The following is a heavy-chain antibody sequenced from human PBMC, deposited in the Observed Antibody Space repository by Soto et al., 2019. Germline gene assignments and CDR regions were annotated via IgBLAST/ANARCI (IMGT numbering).Heavy chain of an antibody. CDR2: ISYSGSNT. CDR1: GFTFSSHA. CDR3: AKRFTLFGEVKLSPDFDY. D-gene: IGHD3-3*01. Sequence: EVQLLESGGGLVQPAGSLRLSCAASGFTFSSHAMSWVRQAPGKGLEWVSAISYSGSNTYYTDSVKGRFTISRDNSKNTLYLQMNSLRVEDTAIYYCAKRFTLFGEVKLSPDFDYWGQGTLVTVSS. V-gene: IGHV3-23*01. J-gene: IGHJ4*02.